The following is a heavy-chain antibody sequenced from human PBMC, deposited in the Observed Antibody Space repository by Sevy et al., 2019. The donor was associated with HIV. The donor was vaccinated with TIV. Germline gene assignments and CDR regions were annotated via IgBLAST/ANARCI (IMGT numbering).Heavy chain of an antibody. CDR2: IYHSGST. V-gene: IGHV4-38-2*01. D-gene: IGHD3-22*01. Sequence: SETLSLTCAVSGYSISSGYYWGWIRQPPGKGLEWIGSIYHSGSTYYNPSLKSRVTISVDTSKNQFSLKLSSVTAADLDVYYCARIYDSSGQFDYWGQGTLVTVSS. CDR3: ARIYDSSGQFDY. CDR1: GYSISSGYY. J-gene: IGHJ4*02.